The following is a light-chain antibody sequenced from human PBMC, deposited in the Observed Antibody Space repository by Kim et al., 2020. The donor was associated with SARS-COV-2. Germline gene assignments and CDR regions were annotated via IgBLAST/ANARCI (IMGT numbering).Light chain of an antibody. J-gene: IGLJ3*02. CDR2: EVT. Sequence: QAVVTQPASVSGSPGQSIIISCTGTSSDVGRYDFVSWYQQHPGKAPKLVIYEVTNRASGVSNRFSASKSGNTAYLTISGLQAEDEADYYCSSYTTTSSRVFGGGTQLTVL. CDR1: SSDVGRYDF. V-gene: IGLV2-14*01. CDR3: SSYTTTSSRV.